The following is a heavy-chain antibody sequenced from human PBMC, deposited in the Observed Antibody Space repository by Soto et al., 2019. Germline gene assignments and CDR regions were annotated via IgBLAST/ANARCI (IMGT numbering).Heavy chain of an antibody. D-gene: IGHD2-2*01. CDR2: IDWDDDK. J-gene: IGHJ4*02. CDR3: ARTNIVVVPAAPYYFDY. V-gene: IGHV2-70*11. CDR1: GFSLSTSGMC. Sequence: SGPTLVNPTQTLTLTCTFSGFSLSTSGMCVSWIRQPPGKALEWLARIDWDDDKYYSTSLKTRLTISKDTSKNQVVLTMTNMDPVDTATYYCARTNIVVVPAAPYYFDYWGQGTLVTVSS.